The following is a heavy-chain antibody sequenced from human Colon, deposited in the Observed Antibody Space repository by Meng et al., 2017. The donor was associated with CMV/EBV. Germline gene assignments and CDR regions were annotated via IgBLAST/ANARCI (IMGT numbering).Heavy chain of an antibody. CDR2: INDFGTI. V-gene: IGHV4-34*01. J-gene: IGHJ4*02. CDR3: ARGGGFIHGLVANFDS. CDR1: GFTFSSYS. D-gene: IGHD3-16*02. Sequence: GSLRLSCAASGFTFSSYSMTWIRQSPGKGLEWIGVINDFGTINYNPSVRSRVTISLDKSKSQYSLKLTSVTAADTGVYYCARGGGFIHGLVANFDSWGQGTLVTVSS.